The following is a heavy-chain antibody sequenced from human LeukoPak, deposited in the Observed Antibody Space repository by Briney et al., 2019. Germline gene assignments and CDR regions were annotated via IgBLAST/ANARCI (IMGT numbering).Heavy chain of an antibody. Sequence: GGSLRLSCAASGFTFSSYWMTWVRQAPGKGLEWVANINLGGSEEYYVDSVKGRFTISRDNARNSLYLQMNSLRADDTAVYYCASSPPGTEYFHHWGQGTLVTVSS. J-gene: IGHJ1*01. CDR3: ASSPPGTEYFHH. CDR1: GFTFSSYW. CDR2: INLGGSEE. V-gene: IGHV3-7*05.